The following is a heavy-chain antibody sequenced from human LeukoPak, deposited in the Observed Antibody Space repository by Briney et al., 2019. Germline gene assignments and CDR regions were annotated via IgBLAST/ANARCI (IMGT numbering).Heavy chain of an antibody. V-gene: IGHV1-3*01. CDR1: EYTFTEYA. CDR2: INAGNGNT. J-gene: IGHJ4*02. D-gene: IGHD2-15*01. Sequence: ASVKVSCKASEYTFTEYAVNWVRQAPGQRLEWMGWINAGNGNTKYAQKFQGRLTITRDTSASTAYMELSSLIFEDTAVYYCTRGRWSATTASYYLDFWGQGTLVTVSS. CDR3: TRGRWSATTASYYLDF.